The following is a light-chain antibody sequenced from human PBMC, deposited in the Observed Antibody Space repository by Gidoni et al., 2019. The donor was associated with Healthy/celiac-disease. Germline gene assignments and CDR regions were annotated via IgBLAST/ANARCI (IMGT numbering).Light chain of an antibody. Sequence: EIVLTQSPGTLSLSPGERATLSCRASQSVSSSYLAWYQQKPGQAPRLRIYGASSRATGIPDRFRGSGSGTDFTLPISRLEREYFAVYYCQQYGSSPATFGGGTKVEIK. CDR1: QSVSSSY. V-gene: IGKV3-20*01. CDR2: GAS. J-gene: IGKJ4*01. CDR3: QQYGSSPAT.